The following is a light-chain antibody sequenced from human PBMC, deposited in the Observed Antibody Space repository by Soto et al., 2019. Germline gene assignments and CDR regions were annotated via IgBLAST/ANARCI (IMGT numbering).Light chain of an antibody. CDR3: QQYHKWPSGT. V-gene: IGKV3-15*01. J-gene: IGKJ5*01. CDR2: GAS. CDR1: QSVATN. Sequence: EIVMTQSPDTLSVSPGERATLSCRASQSVATNLAWYQQKPGQVPRLLIYGASARATGIPARFSGSGSGKNFTLSISSLQSDDSAIYYCQQYHKWPSGTFGQGTRLE.